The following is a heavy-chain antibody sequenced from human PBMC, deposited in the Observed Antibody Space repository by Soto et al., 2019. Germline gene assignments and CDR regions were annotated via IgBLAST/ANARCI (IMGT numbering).Heavy chain of an antibody. CDR3: ARDPLVGATTRSSDY. D-gene: IGHD1-26*01. J-gene: IGHJ4*02. CDR1: GFTFSSYS. Sequence: GGSLRLSCAASGFTFSSYSMNWVRQAPGKGLEWVSYISSSSSTIYYADSVKGRITISRDNAKNSLYLQMNSLRDEDTAVYYCARDPLVGATTRSSDYWGQGTLVTVSS. CDR2: ISSSSSTI. V-gene: IGHV3-48*02.